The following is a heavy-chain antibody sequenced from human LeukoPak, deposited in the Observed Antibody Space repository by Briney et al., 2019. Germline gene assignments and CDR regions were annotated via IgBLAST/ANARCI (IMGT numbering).Heavy chain of an antibody. CDR2: IKQGGSEK. Sequence: PGGSLRLSCAASGFTFSSYWMSWVRQAPGKGLEWVANIKQGGSEKYHVDSVKGRFTISRDNAKNSLYLQMNSLRAEDTAVYYCARDEYSSGWSYYYYGMDVWGQGTTVTVSS. D-gene: IGHD6-19*01. J-gene: IGHJ6*02. CDR1: GFTFSSYW. V-gene: IGHV3-7*03. CDR3: ARDEYSSGWSYYYYGMDV.